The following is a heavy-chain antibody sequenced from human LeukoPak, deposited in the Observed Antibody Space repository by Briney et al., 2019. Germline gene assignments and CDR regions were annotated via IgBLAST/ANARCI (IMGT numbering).Heavy chain of an antibody. CDR2: IYSGGST. CDR3: ARGPSSGWYRDSPFDP. CDR1: GFTVSSNY. D-gene: IGHD6-19*01. J-gene: IGHJ5*02. V-gene: IGHV3-66*01. Sequence: AGGSLRLSCAASGFTVSSNYMSWVRQAPGKGLEWVSVIYSGGSTYYADSVKGRFTISRDNSKNTLYLQMNSLRAEDTAVYYCARGPSSGWYRDSPFDPWGQGTLVTVSS.